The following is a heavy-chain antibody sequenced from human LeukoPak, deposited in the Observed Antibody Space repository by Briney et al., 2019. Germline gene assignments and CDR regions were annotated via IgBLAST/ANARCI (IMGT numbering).Heavy chain of an antibody. CDR1: GFTFSSYG. V-gene: IGHV3-23*01. CDR3: AKFGPEVGDTAMAY. J-gene: IGHJ4*02. Sequence: GGSLRLSCAASGFTFSSYGMSWVRQAPGKGLEWVSAISGSGGSTYYADSVKGRFTISRDNSKNTLYLQMNSLRAEDTAVYYCAKFGPEVGDTAMAYWGQGTLVTVSS. D-gene: IGHD5-18*01. CDR2: ISGSGGST.